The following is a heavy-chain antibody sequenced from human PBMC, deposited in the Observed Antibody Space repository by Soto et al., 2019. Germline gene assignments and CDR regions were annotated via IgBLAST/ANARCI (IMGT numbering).Heavy chain of an antibody. CDR2: INSDGSST. CDR3: ARSSYYYDSSGYYPLGY. CDR1: GFTFSSYW. D-gene: IGHD3-22*01. J-gene: IGHJ4*02. V-gene: IGHV3-74*01. Sequence: EVQLVESGGGLVQPGGSLRLSCAASGFTFSSYWMHWVRQAPGKGLVWVSRINSDGSSTSYADSVKGRFTISRDNAKNTLYLQMNSLGAEDTAVYYCARSSYYYDSSGYYPLGYWGQGTLVTVSS.